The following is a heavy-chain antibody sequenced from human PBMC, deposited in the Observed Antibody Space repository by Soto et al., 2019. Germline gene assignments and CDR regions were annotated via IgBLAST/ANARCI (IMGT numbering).Heavy chain of an antibody. Sequence: GGSLRLSCSASGFTFSSYAMHWVRQAPGKGLEYVSAISSNGGSTYYADSVKGRFTISRDNSKNTLYLQMSSLRAEDTSVYYCLKDQPQKTETRRYYFDYWGQGTLVTVSS. V-gene: IGHV3-64D*09. J-gene: IGHJ4*02. CDR3: LKDQPQKTETRRYYFDY. CDR1: GFTFSSYA. CDR2: ISSNGGST.